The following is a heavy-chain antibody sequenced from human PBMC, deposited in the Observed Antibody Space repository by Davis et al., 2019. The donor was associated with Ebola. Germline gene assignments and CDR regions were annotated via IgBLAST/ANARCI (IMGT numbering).Heavy chain of an antibody. CDR2: INTNTGNT. D-gene: IGHD1-14*01. J-gene: IGHJ4*02. CDR3: ATDHNNPGDY. CDR1: GYTFASYA. V-gene: IGHV1-3*04. Sequence: AASVKVSCKASGYTFASYALHWVRQAPGQRLEWMGWINTNTGNTKYSQNFQGRVTVTRDTSTTTAYMELSSLRSEDTAVYYCATDHNNPGDYWGQGTLVTVSS.